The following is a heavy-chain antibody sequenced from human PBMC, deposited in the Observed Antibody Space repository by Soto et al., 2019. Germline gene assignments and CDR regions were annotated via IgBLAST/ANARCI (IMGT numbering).Heavy chain of an antibody. CDR1: GGSVSNSNYY. CDR2: VYYRGRS. D-gene: IGHD2-8*01. J-gene: IGHJ4*02. Sequence: PSETLSLTCTVSGGSVSNSNYYWFWIRQSPGKGLEWIGSVYYRGRSYSKSSVKSRVTISVDTSKNQFSLNLNSVTASDTAVYFCVSQRTSVLTQAYFDYWGPGALVTVSS. V-gene: IGHV4-39*01. CDR3: VSQRTSVLTQAYFDY.